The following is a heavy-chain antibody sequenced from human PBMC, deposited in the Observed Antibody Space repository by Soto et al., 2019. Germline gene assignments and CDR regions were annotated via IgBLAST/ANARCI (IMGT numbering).Heavy chain of an antibody. CDR2: KNPNSANT. CDR1: GYTFTSYD. V-gene: IGHV1-8*01. D-gene: IGHD3-16*01. Sequence: QVQLVQSGAEVKKPGASVKVSCKASGYTFTSYDINWVRQATGKGLEWMGRKNPNSANTGYAKKFQGRVTMTRKTSISTAYMELSRLRYKDTAVYYCAREGVRGMDVWGHGTTVTVSS. CDR3: AREGVRGMDV. J-gene: IGHJ6*02.